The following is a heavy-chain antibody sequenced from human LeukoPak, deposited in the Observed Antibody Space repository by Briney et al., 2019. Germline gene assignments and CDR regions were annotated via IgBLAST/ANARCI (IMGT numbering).Heavy chain of an antibody. V-gene: IGHV3-21*01. CDR2: ISSSSSYI. Sequence: GGSLRRSCVASGFTFSSYSMNWVRQAPGKGLEWVSSISSSSSYIYYADSVKGRFTISRDNAKNSLYLQMNSLRAEDTAVYYCARGPGSQTNYWGQGTLVTVSS. D-gene: IGHD1-26*01. J-gene: IGHJ4*02. CDR1: GFTFSSYS. CDR3: ARGPGSQTNY.